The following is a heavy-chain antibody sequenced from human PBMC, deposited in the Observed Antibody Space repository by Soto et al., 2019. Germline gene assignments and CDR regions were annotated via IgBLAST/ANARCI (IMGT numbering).Heavy chain of an antibody. V-gene: IGHV1-18*01. CDR3: ARDSPSCDHYDIRHTFYYYYYGLDV. Sequence: ASVKVSCKASGYTFTSYGISWVRQAPGQGLEWMGWISAYNGNTNYAQKLQGRVTMTTDTSTSTAYMELRSLRSDDTAVYYCARDSPSCDHYDIRHTFYYYYYGLDVWGPGTTVTVSS. CDR1: GYTFTSYG. D-gene: IGHD3-22*01. J-gene: IGHJ6*02. CDR2: ISAYNGNT.